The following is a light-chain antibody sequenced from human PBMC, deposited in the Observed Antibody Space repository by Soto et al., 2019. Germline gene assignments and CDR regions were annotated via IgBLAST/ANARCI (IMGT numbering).Light chain of an antibody. CDR1: SNDVGGYNY. J-gene: IGLJ2*01. V-gene: IGLV2-14*01. Sequence: QSVLTQPASVSXXPGQSITISCTGTSNDVGGYNYVSWYQQHPGKAPKLMMYEVSNRPSGVSDRFSGSKSGNTASLIISGLLAEDEADYYCSSFTSRTTVLFGGGTKLTVL. CDR3: SSFTSRTTVL. CDR2: EVS.